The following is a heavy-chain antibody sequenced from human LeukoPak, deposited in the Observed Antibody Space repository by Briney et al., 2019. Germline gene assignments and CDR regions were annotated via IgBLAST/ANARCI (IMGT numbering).Heavy chain of an antibody. CDR1: EFTLNNNG. CDR2: MSDSGSTI. V-gene: IGHV3-48*02. J-gene: IGHJ6*02. Sequence: PGGSLRLSCVASEFTLNNNGVNWVRQAPGKGLEWVSYMSDSGSTIYYADSVKGRFTISRDNAKNSLSLQMNSLSHEDTAVYFCARLHRGMDVWGQGTTVTVSS. CDR3: ARLHRGMDV.